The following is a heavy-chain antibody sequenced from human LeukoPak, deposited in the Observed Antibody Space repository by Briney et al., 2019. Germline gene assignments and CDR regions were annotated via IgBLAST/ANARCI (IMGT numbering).Heavy chain of an antibody. CDR1: GYTFIVYY. D-gene: IGHD3-10*01. V-gene: IGHV1-2*02. CDR2: INPNSGDT. CDR3: ARDSGYYSGPGSYYAFDY. J-gene: IGHJ4*02. Sequence: GASVTVSCTASGYTFIVYYMHWVRQAPGQGLEWMGWINPNSGDTNSAQKFQGRVTMTRDTSISTAYMELSRLKSDDTAVYYCARDSGYYSGPGSYYAFDYRGQGTLVTVS.